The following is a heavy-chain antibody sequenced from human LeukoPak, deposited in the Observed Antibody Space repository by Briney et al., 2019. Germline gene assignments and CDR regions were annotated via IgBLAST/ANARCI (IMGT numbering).Heavy chain of an antibody. Sequence: PSETLSLTCTVSGGSISSSHYYWGWIRQPPGKGLEWIGSIYYSGHPYYNPSLSSRATISVDTSKNQFSLKLSSVTAADTAVYYCARSDETSSGWYKAPFDYWGHGTLVTVSS. V-gene: IGHV4-39*07. CDR2: IYYSGHP. CDR1: GGSISSSHYY. D-gene: IGHD6-19*01. J-gene: IGHJ4*01. CDR3: ARSDETSSGWYKAPFDY.